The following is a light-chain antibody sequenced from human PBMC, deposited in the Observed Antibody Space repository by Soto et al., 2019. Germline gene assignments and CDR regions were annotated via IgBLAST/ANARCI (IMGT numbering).Light chain of an antibody. J-gene: IGLJ2*01. Sequence: LTQPPYASGSPGQSVNISCTRTNSDVGGYNYVSSYQQHPATAPKLIISEVSNRPSGVPDRFSGSKSGNTASLTVPGRHVVDEGDYYCGSYACGNEVF. V-gene: IGLV2-8*01. CDR1: NSDVGGYNY. CDR2: EVS. CDR3: GSYACGNEV.